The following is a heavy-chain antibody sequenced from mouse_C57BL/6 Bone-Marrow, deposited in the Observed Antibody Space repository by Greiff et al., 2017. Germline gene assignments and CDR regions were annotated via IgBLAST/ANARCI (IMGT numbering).Heavy chain of an antibody. J-gene: IGHJ4*01. CDR2: IYPRSGNT. V-gene: IGHV1-81*01. Sequence: QVQLKQSGAELARPGASVKLSCKASGYTFTSYGISWVKQRTGQGLEWIGEIYPRSGNTYYNEKFKGKATLTADKSSSTAYMELRSLTSEDSAVYLCARGSGLTTVVAGAMDYWGQGTSVTVSS. D-gene: IGHD1-1*01. CDR3: ARGSGLTTVVAGAMDY. CDR1: GYTFTSYG.